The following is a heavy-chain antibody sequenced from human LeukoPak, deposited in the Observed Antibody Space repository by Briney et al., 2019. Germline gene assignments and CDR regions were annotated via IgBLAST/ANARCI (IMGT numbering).Heavy chain of an antibody. V-gene: IGHV3-21*06. Sequence: PGGTLRLSCVASGFTFTSYNMNWVRQAPGKGLEWVSSITSSSSYIYYADSVKGRFTISRDNAKNSLYLQMDSLRVEDTAVYYCARVKISRADYYYYYYMDVWGKGTTVTVSS. CDR1: GFTFTSYN. CDR2: ITSSSSYI. J-gene: IGHJ6*03. CDR3: ARVKISRADYYYYYYMDV.